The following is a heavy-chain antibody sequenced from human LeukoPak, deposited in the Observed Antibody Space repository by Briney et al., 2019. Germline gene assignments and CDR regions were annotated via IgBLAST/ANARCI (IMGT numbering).Heavy chain of an antibody. D-gene: IGHD6-25*01. CDR3: ARDRLEREWGPVGDAFDI. CDR1: GFTFSSYS. Sequence: TGGSLRLSCVASGFTFSSYSMNWVRQAPGKGLEWVSYISSSSSTIYYADSVKGRFTISRDNAKNSLYLQMNSLRAEDTAVYYCARDRLEREWGPVGDAFDIWGQGTMVTVSS. V-gene: IGHV3-48*01. CDR2: ISSSSSTI. J-gene: IGHJ3*02.